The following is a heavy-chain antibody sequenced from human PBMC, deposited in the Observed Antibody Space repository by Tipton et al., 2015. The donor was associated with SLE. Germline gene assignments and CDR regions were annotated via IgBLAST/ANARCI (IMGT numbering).Heavy chain of an antibody. CDR3: ARGVHILTGYSSWYAFDI. V-gene: IGHV4-34*01. D-gene: IGHD3-9*01. J-gene: IGHJ3*02. CDR2: INHSGST. Sequence: TLSLTCAVYGGSFSGYYWSWIRQSPGKGLEWIGEINHSGSTNYNPSLNSRVTISVDTSKHQVSLKLSSVTAADTAVYYCARGVHILTGYSSWYAFDIWGQGTMVSVSS. CDR1: GGSFSGYY.